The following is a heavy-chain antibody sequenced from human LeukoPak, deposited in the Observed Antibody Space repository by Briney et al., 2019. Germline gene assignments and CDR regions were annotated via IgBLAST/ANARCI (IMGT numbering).Heavy chain of an antibody. J-gene: IGHJ5*02. CDR2: ISSSSSYT. D-gene: IGHD6-19*01. CDR3: AKDIGRAVAGVNWFDP. V-gene: IGHV3-11*05. CDR1: GFTFSDYY. Sequence: PGGSLRLSCAASGFTFSDYYMSWIRQAPGKGLEWVSYISSSSSYTNYADSVKGRFTISRDNAKNSLYLQMNSLRAEDTALYYCAKDIGRAVAGVNWFDPWGQGTLVTVSS.